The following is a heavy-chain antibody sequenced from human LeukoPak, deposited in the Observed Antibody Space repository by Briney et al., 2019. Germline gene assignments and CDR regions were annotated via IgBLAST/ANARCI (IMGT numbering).Heavy chain of an antibody. Sequence: GGSLTLSGAGSGFTVSNYAMTWVRQAPGRGLEWVSLISTSGGNTSYADSVKGRFTISRDNSKSTLYLQMNGLTAEDTAVYYCAKDGSWGQGTLVTVSS. J-gene: IGHJ5*02. CDR2: ISTSGGNT. CDR3: AKDGS. D-gene: IGHD2-2*03. V-gene: IGHV3-23*01. CDR1: GFTVSNYA.